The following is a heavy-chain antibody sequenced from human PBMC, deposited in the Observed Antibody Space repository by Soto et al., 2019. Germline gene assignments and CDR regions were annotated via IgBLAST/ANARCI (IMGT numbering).Heavy chain of an antibody. D-gene: IGHD6-19*01. J-gene: IGHJ6*02. CDR3: TISGWYYYYCGMDV. CDR2: IKSKTDGGTT. CDR1: GFTFSNAW. V-gene: IGHV3-15*01. Sequence: SLRLSCASSGFTFSNAWMSWVRQAPGKGLEWVGRIKSKTDGGTTDYAAPVKGRFTISRDDSKNTLYLQMNSLKTEDTAVYYCTISGWYYYYCGMDVWGQGTTVTVSS.